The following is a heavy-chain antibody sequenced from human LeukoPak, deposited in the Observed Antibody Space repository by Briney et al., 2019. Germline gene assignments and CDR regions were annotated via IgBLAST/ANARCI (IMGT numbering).Heavy chain of an antibody. CDR1: GYSTSSGYY. CDR2: IHHSGST. D-gene: IGHD6-13*01. V-gene: IGHV4-38-2*02. Sequence: SETLSLTCTVSGYSTSSGYYWGWMRQPPGKGLEGIESIHHSGSTYYNQSLKSRVTMSIDTSKNQSSLKLSSVTAADKAVYYCARTKGGIAAADAYFDYWGQGNLVTVSS. CDR3: ARTKGGIAAADAYFDY. J-gene: IGHJ4*02.